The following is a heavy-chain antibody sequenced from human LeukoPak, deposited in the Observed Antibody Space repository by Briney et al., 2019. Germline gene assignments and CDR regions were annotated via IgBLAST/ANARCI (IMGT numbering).Heavy chain of an antibody. Sequence: ASVKVSCKASGYTFTGYYMHWVRQAPGQGLEWMGWINPNSGGTNYAQKFQGRVTMTRDTSISTAYMELSRLRSDDTAVYYCARDMVGVHDSPGEAFDIWGQGTMVTVSS. D-gene: IGHD3-22*01. CDR3: ARDMVGVHDSPGEAFDI. V-gene: IGHV1-2*02. J-gene: IGHJ3*02. CDR1: GYTFTGYY. CDR2: INPNSGGT.